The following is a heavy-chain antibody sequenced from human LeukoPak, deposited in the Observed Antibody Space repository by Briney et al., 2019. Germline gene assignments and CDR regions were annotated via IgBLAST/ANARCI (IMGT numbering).Heavy chain of an antibody. CDR2: ISRSSSYI. J-gene: IGHJ5*02. V-gene: IGHV3-21*01. CDR3: ARELGSCSGGSCYSGWFDP. D-gene: IGHD2-15*01. Sequence: GGSLRLSCAASGFTFSSYSMNWVRQAPGKGLEWVSSISRSSSYIYYADSVKGRFTSSRDNAKNSLYLQMNSLRAEDTAVYYCARELGSCSGGSCYSGWFDPWGQGTLVTVSS. CDR1: GFTFSSYS.